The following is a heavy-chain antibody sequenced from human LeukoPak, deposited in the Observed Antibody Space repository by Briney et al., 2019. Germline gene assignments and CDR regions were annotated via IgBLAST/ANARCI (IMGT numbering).Heavy chain of an antibody. Sequence: PGGSLRLSCAASGFTFSSYGMHWVRQAPGKGLEWVAVIWYDGSNKYYPDSVQGRFTISRDNSKNTLYLQVNSLRAEDTAVYYCARDRSMSGWYIDLWGQGTLVTVSS. CDR3: ARDRSMSGWYIDL. V-gene: IGHV3-33*01. D-gene: IGHD6-19*01. J-gene: IGHJ5*02. CDR2: IWYDGSNK. CDR1: GFTFSSYG.